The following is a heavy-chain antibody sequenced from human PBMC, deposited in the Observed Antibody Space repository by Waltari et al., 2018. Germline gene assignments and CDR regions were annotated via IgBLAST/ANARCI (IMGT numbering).Heavy chain of an antibody. CDR2: IKQDGSGK. CDR1: GFTFSSYW. D-gene: IGHD3-3*01. V-gene: IGHV3-7*01. CDR3: AGDSNPYYDFWSGYYQHYYYVMDV. J-gene: IGHJ6*02. Sequence: EVQLVESGGGLVQPGGSLRLSCAASGFTFSSYWMSWVRQAPGKGLEWVANIKQDGSGKYYLDSVKGLFTISRDNAKISLFLQMNCLRAEDTAVYYCAGDSNPYYDFWSGYYQHYYYVMDVWGQVTTVTVSS.